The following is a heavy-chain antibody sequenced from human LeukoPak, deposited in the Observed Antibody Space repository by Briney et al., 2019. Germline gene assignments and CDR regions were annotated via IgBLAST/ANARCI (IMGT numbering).Heavy chain of an antibody. D-gene: IGHD6-13*01. CDR2: ISAYNGNT. J-gene: IGHJ3*02. CDR3: AREEGAPIAAANI. Sequence: ASVKVSCKASGYTFTSYDINWVRQAPGQGLEWMGWISAYNGNTNYAQKLQGRVTMTTDTSTSTAYMELKSLRSDDTAVYYCAREEGAPIAAANIWGLGTKVTVSS. V-gene: IGHV1-18*01. CDR1: GYTFTSYD.